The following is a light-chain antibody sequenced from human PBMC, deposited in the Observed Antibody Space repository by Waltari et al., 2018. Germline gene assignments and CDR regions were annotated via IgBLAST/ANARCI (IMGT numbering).Light chain of an antibody. Sequence: QSALTQPPSASGSPGQSVTIPCTGTSGDVGGYNYVSWYQQYPGKAPKLLIYDVNERPSGVPARFSGSKSDNTASLTVSGLQDEDEADYYCSSYAGSSNFVVFGGGTKVTVL. CDR2: DVN. CDR3: SSYAGSSNFVV. CDR1: SGDVGGYNY. J-gene: IGLJ2*01. V-gene: IGLV2-8*01.